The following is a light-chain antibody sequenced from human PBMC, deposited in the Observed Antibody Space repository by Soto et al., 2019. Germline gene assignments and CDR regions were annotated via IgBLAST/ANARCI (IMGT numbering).Light chain of an antibody. CDR3: QQLKSYPHT. CDR1: QGISSF. CDR2: AAS. V-gene: IGKV1-9*01. J-gene: IGKJ3*01. Sequence: DIQLTQSPSFLSASVGDRVTITCRASQGISSFVAWYQQKPGKAPKLLIYAASTLQSGVPSRFSGSGSGTEFTLTIRSLQPEDFATYYCQQLKSYPHTFGPGTKVDIK.